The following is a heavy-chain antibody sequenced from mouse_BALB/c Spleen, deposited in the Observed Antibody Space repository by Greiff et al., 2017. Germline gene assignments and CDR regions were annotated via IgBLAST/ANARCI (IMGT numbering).Heavy chain of an antibody. J-gene: IGHJ4*01. Sequence: EVQRVESGGGLVQPGGSRKLSCAASGFTFSSYGMHWVRQAPEKGLEWVAYISSGSSTIYYADTVKGRFTISRDNPKNTLFLQMTSLRSEDTAMYYCARPNWDGAMDYWGQGTSVTVSS. V-gene: IGHV5-17*02. CDR1: GFTFSSYG. D-gene: IGHD4-1*02. CDR3: ARPNWDGAMDY. CDR2: ISSGSSTI.